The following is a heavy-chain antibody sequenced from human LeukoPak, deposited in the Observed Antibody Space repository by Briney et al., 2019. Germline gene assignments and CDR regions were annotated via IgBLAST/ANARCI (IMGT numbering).Heavy chain of an antibody. J-gene: IGHJ3*02. V-gene: IGHV1-2*02. CDR3: ARESGIAENAFDI. CDR1: GYTFASYD. CDR2: INPNSGGT. Sequence: ASVKVSCKASGYTFASYDIKWVRQAPGQGLEWMGWINPNSGGTNYAQKFQGRVTMTRDTSISTAYMELSRLRSDDTAVYYCARESGIAENAFDIWGQGTMVTVSS. D-gene: IGHD6-13*01.